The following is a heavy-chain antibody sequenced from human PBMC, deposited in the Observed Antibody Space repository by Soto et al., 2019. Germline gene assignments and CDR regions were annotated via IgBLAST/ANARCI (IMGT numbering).Heavy chain of an antibody. D-gene: IGHD6-13*01. CDR1: YW. CDR3: VREPWGFSGTWYDY. J-gene: IGHJ4*02. Sequence: YWMHWVRQVPGKGPAWVSRINHDGSKTEYADSVKGRFTISRDNTKNILYLQMNSLRVEDTAMYYCVREPWGFSGTWYDYWGQGTLVTVSS. V-gene: IGHV3-74*01. CDR2: INHDGSKT.